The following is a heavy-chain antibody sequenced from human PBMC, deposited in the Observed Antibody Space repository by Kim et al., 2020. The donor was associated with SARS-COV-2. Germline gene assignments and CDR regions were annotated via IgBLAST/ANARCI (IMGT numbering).Heavy chain of an antibody. CDR2: INAGNGNT. J-gene: IGHJ5*02. V-gene: IGHV1-3*01. Sequence: ASVKVSCKASGYTFTSYAMHWVRQAPGQRLEWMGWINAGNGNTKYSQKFQGRVTITRDTSASTAYMELSSLRSEDTAVYYCARDRRTYYYGSGSYGGRFDPWGQGTLVTVSS. D-gene: IGHD3-10*01. CDR3: ARDRRTYYYGSGSYGGRFDP. CDR1: GYTFTSYA.